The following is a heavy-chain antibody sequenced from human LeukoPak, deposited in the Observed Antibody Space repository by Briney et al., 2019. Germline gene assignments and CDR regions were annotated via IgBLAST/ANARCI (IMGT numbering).Heavy chain of an antibody. Sequence: GGSLRLSCAASGFTFSSYAMSWVRQAPGKGLEWVSAISGSGGSTYYADSVKGRFTISRDNSKNTLYLQMNSLRAEGTAVYYCAKDEAGIRGPPAYWGQGTLVTVSS. J-gene: IGHJ4*02. V-gene: IGHV3-23*01. CDR1: GFTFSSYA. CDR3: AKDEAGIRGPPAY. CDR2: ISGSGGST. D-gene: IGHD3-10*01.